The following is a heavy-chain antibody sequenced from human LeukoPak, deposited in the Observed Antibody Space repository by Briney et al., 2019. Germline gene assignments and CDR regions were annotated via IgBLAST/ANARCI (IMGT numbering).Heavy chain of an antibody. V-gene: IGHV4-59*01. CDR3: ARELYHFDR. CDR1: GGSFSDDY. Sequence: SETLSLTCAVYGGSFSDDYWTWIRQSPGKGLEWIGHVFFTEGTNYSPSLRGRITISADRSKNQIYLKLGSVTAADTAVYYCARELYHFDRWGQGALVTVSS. J-gene: IGHJ4*02. D-gene: IGHD2-8*01. CDR2: VFFTEGT.